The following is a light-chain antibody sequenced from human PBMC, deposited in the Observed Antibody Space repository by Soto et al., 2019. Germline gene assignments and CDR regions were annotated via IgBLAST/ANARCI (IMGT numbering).Light chain of an antibody. CDR1: QSVSSNY. CDR3: QQRSNWPLT. Sequence: EIVLTQSPGTLSLSPGERATLSCRASQSVSSNYLAWYQQKLGQAPRLLIYDASRRATGIPARFSGSGSGTDFTLTISSLEPEDFAVYYCQQRSNWPLTFGGGTKVDIK. CDR2: DAS. J-gene: IGKJ4*01. V-gene: IGKV3D-20*02.